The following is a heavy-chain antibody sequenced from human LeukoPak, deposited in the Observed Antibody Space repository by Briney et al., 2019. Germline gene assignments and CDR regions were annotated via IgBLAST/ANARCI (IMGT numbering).Heavy chain of an antibody. CDR1: GFTFSSYS. CDR3: ASRPSGYSSGWYYHAFDI. D-gene: IGHD6-19*01. J-gene: IGHJ3*02. V-gene: IGHV3-21*01. Sequence: GGSLRLSCAGSGFTFSSYSMNWVRQAPGKGLEWVSSISSSSSYINYADSVKGRFTISRDNAKNSLYLQMNSLRAEDTAVYYCASRPSGYSSGWYYHAFDIWGQGTMVTVSS. CDR2: ISSSSSYI.